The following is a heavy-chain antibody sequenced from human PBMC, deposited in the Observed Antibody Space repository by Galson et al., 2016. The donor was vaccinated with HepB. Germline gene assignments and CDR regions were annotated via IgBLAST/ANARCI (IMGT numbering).Heavy chain of an antibody. D-gene: IGHD3-22*01. V-gene: IGHV4-59*08. J-gene: IGHJ2*01. CDR2: IYYSGST. CDR3: ARSGYYYDSSGWAWYFDL. Sequence: SETLSLTCTVSGGSIRSYYWTWIRQSPGKGLEWIGNIYYSGSTTYNPSLKSRVTISVDTSKNQFSLKLSSVTAADTAVFYCARSGYYYDSSGWAWYFDLWGRGTLVTVSS. CDR1: GGSIRSYY.